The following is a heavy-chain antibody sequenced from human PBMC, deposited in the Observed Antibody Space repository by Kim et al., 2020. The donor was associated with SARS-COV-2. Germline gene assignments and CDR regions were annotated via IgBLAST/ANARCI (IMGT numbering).Heavy chain of an antibody. CDR3: ARDHQATGGMDV. V-gene: IGHV3-21*01. Sequence: YYADSVKGRFTISRDNAKNSLYLQMNSLRAEDTAVYYCARDHQATGGMDVWGQGTTVTVSS. J-gene: IGHJ6*02.